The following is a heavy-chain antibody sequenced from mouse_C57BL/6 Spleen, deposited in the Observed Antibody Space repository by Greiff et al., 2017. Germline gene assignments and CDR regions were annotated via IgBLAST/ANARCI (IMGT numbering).Heavy chain of an antibody. CDR2: IYPGDGDT. CDR1: GYAFSSSW. D-gene: IGHD2-4*01. Sequence: VQLQQSGPELVKPGASVKISCKASGYAFSSSWMNWVKQRPGKGLEWIGRIYPGDGDTNYNGKFKGKATLTADKSSSTAYMQLSSLTSEDSAVYFCERGGVYYEYVDVDWYFDVWGTGTTVTVSS. J-gene: IGHJ1*03. V-gene: IGHV1-82*01. CDR3: ERGGVYYEYVDVDWYFDV.